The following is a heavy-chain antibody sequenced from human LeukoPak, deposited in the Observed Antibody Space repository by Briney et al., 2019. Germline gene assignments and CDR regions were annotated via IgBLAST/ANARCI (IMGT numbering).Heavy chain of an antibody. V-gene: IGHV3-53*01. D-gene: IGHD4-23*01. Sequence: GGSPRLSCAASGFTVSSNYMSWVRQAPGKGLEWVSVIYSGGSTYYADSVKGRFTISRDNSKNTLYLQMNSLRAEDTAVYYCARDYGGNVFDYWGQGTLVTVSS. CDR2: IYSGGST. CDR1: GFTVSSNY. CDR3: ARDYGGNVFDY. J-gene: IGHJ4*02.